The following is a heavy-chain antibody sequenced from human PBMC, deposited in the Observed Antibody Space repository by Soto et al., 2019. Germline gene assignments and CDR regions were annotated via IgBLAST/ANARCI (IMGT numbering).Heavy chain of an antibody. CDR2: IYYSGST. CDR3: GSGDYYYGMDV. Sequence: SETLSLTCTVSGGSVSSGSYYWSWIRQPPGKGLEWIGYIYYSGSTNYNPSLKSRVTISVDTSKNQFSLKLSSVTAADTAVYYCGSGDYYYGMDVWGQGTTVTVSS. V-gene: IGHV4-61*01. J-gene: IGHJ6*02. CDR1: GGSVSSGSYY.